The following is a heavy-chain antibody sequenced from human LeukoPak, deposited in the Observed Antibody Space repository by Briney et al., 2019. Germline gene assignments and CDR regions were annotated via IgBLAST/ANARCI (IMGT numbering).Heavy chain of an antibody. J-gene: IGHJ4*02. V-gene: IGHV4-39*02. CDR1: GVSISSSNSY. CDR2: IYYSGNT. D-gene: IGHD5-18*01. Sequence: SETLSLTCTVSGVSISSSNSYWGWIRQPPGKGLEWIGSIYYSGNTYYNASLKSQVSISIDTSKNQFSLRLTSVTAADTAVYYCAKDPRDHSYGWSWRYFDYWGQGTLVTVSS. CDR3: AKDPRDHSYGWSWRYFDY.